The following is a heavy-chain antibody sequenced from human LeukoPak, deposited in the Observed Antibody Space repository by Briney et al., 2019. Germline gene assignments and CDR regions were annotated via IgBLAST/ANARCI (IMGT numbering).Heavy chain of an antibody. CDR1: GFTFSSYA. V-gene: IGHV3-23*01. CDR2: ISASGAGT. Sequence: GGTLRLSCAASGFTFSSYAMSWVRRARGKGLERVLAISASGAGTYYADSVKGRSTISRDSSKNTLFWLMNSLRAEDTAIYYCARGTAEDSWGQGTLVTVSS. CDR3: ARGTAEDS. J-gene: IGHJ4*02. D-gene: IGHD1-7*01.